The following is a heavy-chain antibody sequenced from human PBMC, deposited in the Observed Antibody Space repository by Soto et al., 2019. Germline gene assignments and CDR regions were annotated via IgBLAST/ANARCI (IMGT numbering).Heavy chain of an antibody. Sequence: SETLSLTCTVSGGSISSYDWSWIRQPPGKGLEWIGYIYYSGSTNYNPSLKSRVTISVDTSKNQFSLKLSSVTAADTAVYYCARDSTSFDAFDIWGQGTMVTVSS. V-gene: IGHV4-59*01. CDR2: IYYSGST. J-gene: IGHJ3*02. CDR3: ARDSTSFDAFDI. CDR1: GGSISSYD.